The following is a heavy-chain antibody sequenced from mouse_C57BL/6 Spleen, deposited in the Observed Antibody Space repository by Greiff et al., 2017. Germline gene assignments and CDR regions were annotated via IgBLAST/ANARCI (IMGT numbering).Heavy chain of an antibody. J-gene: IGHJ4*01. CDR3: ARCPYYYGSSYYAMDY. V-gene: IGHV1-81*01. CDR1: GYTFTSYG. Sequence: VQLQQSGAELARPGASVKLSCKASGYTFTSYGISWVKQRTGQGLEWIGEIYPRSGNTYYNEKFKGKATLTADKSSSTAYMELRSLTSEDSAVYFCARCPYYYGSSYYAMDYWGQGTSVTVSS. D-gene: IGHD1-1*01. CDR2: IYPRSGNT.